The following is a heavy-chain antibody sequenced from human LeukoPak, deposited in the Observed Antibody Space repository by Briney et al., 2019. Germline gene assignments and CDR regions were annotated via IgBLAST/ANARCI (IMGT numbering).Heavy chain of an antibody. CDR3: AREKFSDCSSTSCYINYFDC. Sequence: GGSLRLSCAASGFTFSSYSMNWVRQAPGKGLEWVSYISSSSSTIYYADSVKGRFTISRDNAKNSLYLQMNSLRAEDTAVYYCAREKFSDCSSTSCYINYFDCWGQGTLVTVSS. J-gene: IGHJ4*02. CDR1: GFTFSSYS. D-gene: IGHD2-2*02. CDR2: ISSSSSTI. V-gene: IGHV3-48*01.